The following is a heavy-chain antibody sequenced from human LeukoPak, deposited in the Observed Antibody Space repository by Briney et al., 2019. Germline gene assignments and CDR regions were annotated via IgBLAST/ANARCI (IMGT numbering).Heavy chain of an antibody. Sequence: GGSLRLSCAASGLTFSSYWMSWVRQAPGKGLEWVANIKQDGSEKYYVDSVKGRFTISRDNAKNSLYLQMNSLRAEDTAVYYCATYSGYGHFDYWGQGTLVTVSS. CDR1: GLTFSSYW. CDR2: IKQDGSEK. D-gene: IGHD5-12*01. CDR3: ATYSGYGHFDY. J-gene: IGHJ4*02. V-gene: IGHV3-7*01.